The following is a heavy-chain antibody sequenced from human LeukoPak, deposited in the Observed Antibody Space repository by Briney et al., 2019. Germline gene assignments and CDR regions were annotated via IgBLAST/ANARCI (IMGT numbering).Heavy chain of an antibody. CDR1: GYTFTNYG. Sequence: ASVKVSCKASGYTFTNYGINWVRQAPGQGLEWMGWISAYNGNTNYAQNLQDRVTMTTDTPTSTVYMELRSLRFDDTGVYYCAKESPLHGVDIWGQGTMVTVSS. J-gene: IGHJ3*02. CDR2: ISAYNGNT. D-gene: IGHD3-16*01. V-gene: IGHV1-18*01. CDR3: AKESPLHGVDI.